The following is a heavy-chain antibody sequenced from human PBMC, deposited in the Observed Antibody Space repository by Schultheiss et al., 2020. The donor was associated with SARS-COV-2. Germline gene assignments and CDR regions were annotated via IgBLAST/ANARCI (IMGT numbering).Heavy chain of an antibody. CDR1: GGTFSSYA. CDR2: IIPIFGTA. Sequence: SVKVSCKASGGTFSSYAMSWVRQAPGQGLEWMGGIIPIFGTANYAQKFQGRVTITADESTSTAYMELSSLRSEDTAVYYCARDRYDFWSGYVSYWYFDLWGRGTLVTVSS. CDR3: ARDRYDFWSGYVSYWYFDL. V-gene: IGHV1-69*13. D-gene: IGHD3-3*01. J-gene: IGHJ2*01.